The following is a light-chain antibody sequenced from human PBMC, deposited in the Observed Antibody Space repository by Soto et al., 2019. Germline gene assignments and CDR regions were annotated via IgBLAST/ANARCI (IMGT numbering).Light chain of an antibody. CDR3: SSYTSSSTLEV. Sequence: QSALTQPASVSGSPGQSTTISCTGTSSDVGGHNYVSWYQQHPGKAPKLMIYDVSNRPSGVSNRFSGSKSGNSASLTISGLQAEDEGDYYCSSYTSSSTLEVFGTGTKLTVL. CDR1: SSDVGGHNY. J-gene: IGLJ1*01. V-gene: IGLV2-14*03. CDR2: DVS.